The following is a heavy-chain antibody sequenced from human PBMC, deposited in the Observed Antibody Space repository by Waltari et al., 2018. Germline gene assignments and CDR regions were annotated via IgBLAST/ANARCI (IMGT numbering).Heavy chain of an antibody. D-gene: IGHD6-13*01. CDR3: ARQVAPGHSTSWYFDS. CDR1: GGPITINGYA. Sequence: QVQLQESGPGLVRPSESLSLSCGVPGGPITINGYAGAWARRPPGKGLEWIASVSYSATSYYNPSLSSRLSAFVDTSKNQVSLRLSSVTAADTARYFCARQVAPGHSTSWYFDSWGRGTLVTVFS. V-gene: IGHV4-39*01. J-gene: IGHJ4*02. CDR2: VSYSATS.